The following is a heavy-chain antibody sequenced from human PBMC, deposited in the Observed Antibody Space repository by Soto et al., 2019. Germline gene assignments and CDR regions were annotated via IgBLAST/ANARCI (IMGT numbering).Heavy chain of an antibody. CDR3: ATDSTGGPRNWFDP. D-gene: IGHD6-19*01. CDR1: GYTLTSYG. Sequence: ASVKVSCKASGYTLTSYGISWVRQAPGQGLEWMGWISAYNGNTNYAQKLQGRVTMTTDTSTSTASMELRSLRSDDTAVYYCATDSTGGPRNWFDPWGEGTLFSLAS. J-gene: IGHJ5*02. CDR2: ISAYNGNT. V-gene: IGHV1-18*01.